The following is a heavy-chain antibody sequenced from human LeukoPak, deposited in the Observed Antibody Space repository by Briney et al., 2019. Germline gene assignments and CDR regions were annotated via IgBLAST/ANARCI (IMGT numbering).Heavy chain of an antibody. V-gene: IGHV4-4*02. J-gene: IGHJ4*02. CDR2: IYYSGST. CDR1: GGSISSSNW. D-gene: IGHD5-18*01. CDR3: ARVRRYSLGSSVDY. Sequence: PSGTLSLTCAVSGGSISSSNWWSWVRQPPGKGLEWIGYIYYSGSTNYNPSLKSRVTISVDTSKNQFSLKLSSVTAADTAVYYCARVRRYSLGSSVDYWGQGTLVTVSS.